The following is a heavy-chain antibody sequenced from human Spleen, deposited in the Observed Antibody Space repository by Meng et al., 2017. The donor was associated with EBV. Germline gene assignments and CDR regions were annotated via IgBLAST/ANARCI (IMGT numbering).Heavy chain of an antibody. V-gene: IGHV1-3*01. CDR2: INAGNGNI. Sequence: VQVWRSGGGVKKAGASVNVSCKASRNTFSRYAIDWVRQAPGQRLEWRGCINAGNGNIRCLQKVQGRVAITADTSARTAYMELSSLRSEDSAVYYCAREPSGYGADAYWGQGTLVTVSS. D-gene: IGHD5-12*01. CDR3: AREPSGYGADAY. CDR1: RNTFSRYA. J-gene: IGHJ4*02.